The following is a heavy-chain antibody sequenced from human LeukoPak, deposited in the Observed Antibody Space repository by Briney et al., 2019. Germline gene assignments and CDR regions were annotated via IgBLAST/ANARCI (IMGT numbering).Heavy chain of an antibody. J-gene: IGHJ4*02. CDR1: GDSISGYY. D-gene: IGHD1-26*01. CDR3: ARYSGTYLLF. V-gene: IGHV4-59*01. Sequence: SETLSLTCTVSGDSISGYYWTWLRQPPGKGLEWIGYIFYTGSTSYNNSLKRGVTISLETSMKNFSLNMSSITTEDTAVYYCARYSGTYLLFWGQGTQVSVSS. CDR2: IFYTGST.